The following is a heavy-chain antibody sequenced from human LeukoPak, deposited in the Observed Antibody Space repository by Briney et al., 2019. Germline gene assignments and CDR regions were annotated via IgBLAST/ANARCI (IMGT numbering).Heavy chain of an antibody. V-gene: IGHV1-2*02. D-gene: IGHD2-2*01. CDR2: INPNSGGT. J-gene: IGHJ5*02. CDR3: ARRYCSSTSCPLWFDP. Sequence: ASVKVSCKASGYTFTGYYMHWVRQAPGQGLEWMGWINPNSGGTNYAQKFQGRVTMTRDTSISTAYMELSRLRSDDTAVYYCARRYCSSTSCPLWFDPWGHGTLVTVSS. CDR1: GYTFTGYY.